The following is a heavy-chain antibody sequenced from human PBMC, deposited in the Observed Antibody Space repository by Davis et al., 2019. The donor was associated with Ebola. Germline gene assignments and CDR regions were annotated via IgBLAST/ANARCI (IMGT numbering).Heavy chain of an antibody. CDR1: GYILTTHA. J-gene: IGHJ6*02. CDR2: ISTGNGNA. V-gene: IGHV1-3*04. CDR3: AHSKEDILVLSGRMDHYGMDV. Sequence: AASVKVSCKASGYILTTHAMHWVRQAPGQRLEWMGWISTGNGNARYSQKFQGRVTITADKSTSTVYMELNRLRFEDTAVYYCAHSKEDILVLSGRMDHYGMDVWGQGTTVTVS. D-gene: IGHD2-2*01.